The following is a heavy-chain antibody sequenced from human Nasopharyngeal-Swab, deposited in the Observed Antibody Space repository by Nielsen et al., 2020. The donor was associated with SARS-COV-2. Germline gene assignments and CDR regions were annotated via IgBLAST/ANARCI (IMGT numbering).Heavy chain of an antibody. CDR2: ISSSSSYI. V-gene: IGHV3-21*04. Sequence: GSLSLSCAASGFTFSSYSMNWVRQAPGKGLEWVSSISSSSSYIYYADSVKGRFTISRDNAKNSLYLQMNSLRVEDTAVYYCAKAPYLRGLDVWGQGTTVTVSS. J-gene: IGHJ6*02. D-gene: IGHD2-21*01. CDR1: GFTFSSYS. CDR3: AKAPYLRGLDV.